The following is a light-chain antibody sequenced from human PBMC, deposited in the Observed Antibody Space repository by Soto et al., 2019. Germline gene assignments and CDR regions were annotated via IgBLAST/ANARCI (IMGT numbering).Light chain of an antibody. CDR3: QQYDNSPRT. V-gene: IGKV3-20*01. CDR1: QSGNSNY. J-gene: IGKJ1*01. CDR2: GAS. Sequence: ELVLTQSPGTLSLSPGERATLSCRASQSGNSNYLAGYQQKPGQRPRGLMDGASSRATGIPDRFSGSGSGTDFTLTISRLEPEDFAVYYGQQYDNSPRTFGKGNKVEIK.